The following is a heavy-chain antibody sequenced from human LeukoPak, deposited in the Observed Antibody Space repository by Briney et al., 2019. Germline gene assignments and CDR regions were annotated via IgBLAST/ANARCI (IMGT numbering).Heavy chain of an antibody. CDR1: GDSVSSHSSA. Sequence: KRSQTLSLTCAISGDSVSSHSSAWNWIRQSPSRGLEWLGRTYYRSKWYHDYAVSVRSRMSINPDTSKNQFSLQLSSVTPEDTAVYYCARDPAYNYGMDVWGQGTTVTVS. J-gene: IGHJ6*02. CDR2: TYYRSKWYH. CDR3: ARDPAYNYGMDV. D-gene: IGHD2-2*01. V-gene: IGHV6-1*01.